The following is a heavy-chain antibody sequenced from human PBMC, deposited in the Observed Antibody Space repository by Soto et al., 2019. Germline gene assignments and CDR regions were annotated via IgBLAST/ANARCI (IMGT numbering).Heavy chain of an antibody. CDR2: IFYLGSS. J-gene: IGHJ5*02. CDR3: ARHSLALRKNNWFDP. D-gene: IGHD3-3*02. V-gene: IGHV4-39*01. Sequence: SETLSLTCTVSGDSIISSDFYWVWFRQPPGKGLEWIGSIFYLGSSYYNPSLKSRVTMSVDTSKNQFSLRPRSVTAADTALYFCARHSLALRKNNWFDPWGQGIMVTVSS. CDR1: GDSIISSDFY.